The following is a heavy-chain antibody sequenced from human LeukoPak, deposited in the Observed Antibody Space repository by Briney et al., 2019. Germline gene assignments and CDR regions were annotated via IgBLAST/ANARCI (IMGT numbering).Heavy chain of an antibody. D-gene: IGHD3-3*01. CDR3: AREEKDYDFWSGPNAFDI. J-gene: IGHJ3*02. V-gene: IGHV4-4*07. Sequence: KASETLSLTCTVSGGSISSYYWSWIRQPAGKGREWIGRIYTSGSTNYNPSLKSRVTMSVDTSKNQSALKLSSVTAADTAVYYCAREEKDYDFWSGPNAFDIWGQGTMVTVSS. CDR1: GGSISSYY. CDR2: IYTSGST.